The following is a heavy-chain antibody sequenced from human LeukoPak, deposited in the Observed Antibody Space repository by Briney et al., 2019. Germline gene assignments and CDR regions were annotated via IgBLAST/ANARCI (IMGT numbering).Heavy chain of an antibody. V-gene: IGHV4-59*01. CDR2: IYYSGST. J-gene: IGHJ5*02. Sequence: SETLSLTCTVSGGSISSYYWSWLRQPPGKGLEWIGYIYYSGSTNYNPSLKSRVTISVDTSKNQFSLKLSSVTAADTAVYYCARDGSVAGTRRFNWFDPWGQGTLVTVSS. CDR3: ARDGSVAGTRRFNWFDP. CDR1: GGSISSYY. D-gene: IGHD6-19*01.